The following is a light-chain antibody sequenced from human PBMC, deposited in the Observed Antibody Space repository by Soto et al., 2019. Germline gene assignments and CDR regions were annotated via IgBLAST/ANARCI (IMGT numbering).Light chain of an antibody. CDR1: QNINHW. CDR2: RAS. CDR3: QQYNSYPYT. Sequence: DIQMTQSPSTLSASVGDRVTITCRASQNINHWLAWYQQKPGKAPRFLIYRASSLESGVPSRVSGSRSGTDFTLSISILQPDEFATYYCQQYNSYPYTFGQGTRLEIK. V-gene: IGKV1-5*03. J-gene: IGKJ2*01.